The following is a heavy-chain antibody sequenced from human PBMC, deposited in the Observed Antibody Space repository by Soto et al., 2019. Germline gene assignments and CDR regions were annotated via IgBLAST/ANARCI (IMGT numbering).Heavy chain of an antibody. J-gene: IGHJ4*02. CDR2: IYYSGST. CDR3: ARAIGSTVTTVFDY. D-gene: IGHD4-4*01. V-gene: IGHV4-39*01. CDR1: GGSISSSSYY. Sequence: SETLSLTCTVSGGSISSSSYYWGWIRQPPGEGLEWIGSIYYSGSTYYNPSLKSRVTISVDTSKNRFSLKLSSVTAADTAVYYCARAIGSTVTTVFDYWGQGTLVTVSS.